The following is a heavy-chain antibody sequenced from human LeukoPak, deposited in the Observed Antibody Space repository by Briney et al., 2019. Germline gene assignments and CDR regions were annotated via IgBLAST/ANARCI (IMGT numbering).Heavy chain of an antibody. V-gene: IGHV1-69*17. CDR1: XGTFSSYA. D-gene: IGHD6-19*01. CDR3: ARPSYSSGMD. Sequence: SCKGXXGTFSSYAISWVRQAPGQGREWMGRIIPIFGIANYAQKFQGRVTITADKSTSTAYMELSSLRSEDTAVYYCARPSYSSGMDWGQGTLVTVSS. J-gene: IGHJ4*02. CDR2: IIPIFGIA.